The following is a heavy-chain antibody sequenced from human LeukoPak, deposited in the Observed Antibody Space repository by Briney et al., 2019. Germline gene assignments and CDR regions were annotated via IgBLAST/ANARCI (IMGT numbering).Heavy chain of an antibody. D-gene: IGHD5-24*01. V-gene: IGHV3-30*02. CDR2: IRYDGSNK. Sequence: PGGSLRLSCAASGFTFSSYGMHWVRQAPGKGLEWVAFIRYDGSNKYYADSVKGRFTISRDNSKNTLYLQMNSLRAEDTAVYYCAREGRYGYNYYRYFDLWGRGTLVTVSS. CDR3: AREGRYGYNYYRYFDL. CDR1: GFTFSSYG. J-gene: IGHJ2*01.